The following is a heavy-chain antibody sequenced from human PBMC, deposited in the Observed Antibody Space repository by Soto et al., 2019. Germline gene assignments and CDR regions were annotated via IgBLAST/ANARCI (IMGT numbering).Heavy chain of an antibody. J-gene: IGHJ6*02. D-gene: IGHD5-18*01. V-gene: IGHV1-3*01. CDR1: GYTFTSYA. CDR3: ARDGPDTAMVFSGMDV. CDR2: INAGNGNT. Sequence: ASVKVSCKASGYTFTSYAMHWVRQAPGQRLEWMGWINAGNGNTKYSQKFQGRVTITGETSAGTAYMELSSLRSEDTAVYYCARDGPDTAMVFSGMDVWGQGTTVTVSS.